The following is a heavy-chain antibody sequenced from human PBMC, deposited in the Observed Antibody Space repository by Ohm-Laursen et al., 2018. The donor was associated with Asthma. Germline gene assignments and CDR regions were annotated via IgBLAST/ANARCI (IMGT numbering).Heavy chain of an antibody. D-gene: IGHD3-10*01. Sequence: SLRLSCTASGFTFSYYNMNWVRQAPGKGLEWVSFISSDISTIHYADSVKGRFTISRDNAKNTLYLQINSLRAEDTAVYYCARDYYGSGAYWGQGTLVTVSS. CDR1: GFTFSYYN. CDR3: ARDYYGSGAY. V-gene: IGHV3-48*04. J-gene: IGHJ4*02. CDR2: ISSDISTI.